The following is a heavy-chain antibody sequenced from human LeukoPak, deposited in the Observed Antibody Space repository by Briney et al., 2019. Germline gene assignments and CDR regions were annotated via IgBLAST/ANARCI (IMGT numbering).Heavy chain of an antibody. Sequence: SETLSLTCTVSGGSISSYYWNWIRQPPGEGLEWIGYFHYSGSTNYNPSLKSRVTISVDTSKNRFSLKLSSVTAAGTAVYYCQYDFDLWGRGTLVTVSS. V-gene: IGHV4-59*08. CDR2: FHYSGST. J-gene: IGHJ2*01. D-gene: IGHD2-2*01. CDR1: GGSISSYY. CDR3: QYDFDL.